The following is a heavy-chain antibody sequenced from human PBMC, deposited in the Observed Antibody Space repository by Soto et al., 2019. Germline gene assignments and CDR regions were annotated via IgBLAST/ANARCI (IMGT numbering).Heavy chain of an antibody. Sequence: EVQLVESGGGLVKPGGSLRLSCAASGFTFTRYSMNWVRQAPGKGLEWVSSISSTTNYIYYADSMKGRFTVSRDNAKNSVLLEINRPDGEEHALYYRSGESEDLNPKFDHWGQGTLVTVSS. CDR2: ISSTTNYI. CDR1: GFTFTRYS. CDR3: SGESEDLNPKFDH. J-gene: IGHJ4*02. V-gene: IGHV3-21*01. D-gene: IGHD3-10*01.